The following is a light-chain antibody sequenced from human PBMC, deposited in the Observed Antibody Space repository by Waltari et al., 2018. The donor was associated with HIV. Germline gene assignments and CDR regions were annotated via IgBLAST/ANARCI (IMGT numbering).Light chain of an antibody. Sequence: QSVLTQPPSVSGAPRQRVTISCSGGSSNIGNNGVIWYQRIPGRPPKLLIHYNDLLPSGDSDRFSGSKSGTSASLGISDLQSEDEASYYCAAWDDSLNSVVFGGGTRLTVL. V-gene: IGLV1-36*01. CDR1: SSNIGNNG. J-gene: IGLJ2*01. CDR2: YND. CDR3: AAWDDSLNSVV.